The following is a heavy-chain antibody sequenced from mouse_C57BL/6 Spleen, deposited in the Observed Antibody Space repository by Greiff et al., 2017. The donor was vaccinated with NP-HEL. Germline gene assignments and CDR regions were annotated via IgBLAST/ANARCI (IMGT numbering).Heavy chain of an antibody. CDR1: GYTFTSYW. Sequence: QVQLQQPGAELVRPGSSVKLSCKASGYTFTSYWMHWVKQRPIQGLEWIGNIDPSDSETHYNQTFNDKATLTVSKSSSPAYMHLSILTTEDSAVYYCAREGTTVVAHWYFDVWGTGTTVTVAS. J-gene: IGHJ1*03. D-gene: IGHD1-1*01. V-gene: IGHV1-52*01. CDR2: IDPSDSET. CDR3: AREGTTVVAHWYFDV.